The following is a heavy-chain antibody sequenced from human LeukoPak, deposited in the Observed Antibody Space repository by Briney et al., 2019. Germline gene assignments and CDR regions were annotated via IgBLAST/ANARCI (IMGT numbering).Heavy chain of an antibody. J-gene: IGHJ4*02. CDR3: ARERQAVAGGRYFDY. Sequence: RPGRSLRLSCAASGFTFSSYAMHWVRQAPGKGLEWVAVISYDGSNKYYADSVKGRFTISRDNSKNTLYLQMNSLRAEDTAVYYCARERQAVAGGRYFDYWGQGTLVTVSS. V-gene: IGHV3-30*04. CDR2: ISYDGSNK. CDR1: GFTFSSYA. D-gene: IGHD6-19*01.